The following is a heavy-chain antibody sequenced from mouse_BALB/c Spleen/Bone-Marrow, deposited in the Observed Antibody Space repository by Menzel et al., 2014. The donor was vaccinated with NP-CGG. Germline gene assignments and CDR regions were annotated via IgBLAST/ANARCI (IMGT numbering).Heavy chain of an antibody. CDR3: TRGDYGAY. J-gene: IGHJ3*01. CDR2: ISNGGGST. V-gene: IGHV5-12-2*01. D-gene: IGHD2-4*01. Sequence: EVQLVESGGGLVQPGGSLKLSCAASGFTFTSYTMSWVRRTPEKRLEWVAYISNGGGSTYYPDTVKGRFTISRDNAKNTLYLQMSSLKSEDTAIYYCTRGDYGAYWGQGTLVTVSA. CDR1: GFTFTSYT.